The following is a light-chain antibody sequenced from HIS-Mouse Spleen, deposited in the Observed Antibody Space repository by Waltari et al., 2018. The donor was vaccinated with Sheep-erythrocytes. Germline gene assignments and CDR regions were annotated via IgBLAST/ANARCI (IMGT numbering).Light chain of an antibody. CDR3: QQYDNLLT. CDR1: QDISNY. J-gene: IGKJ4*01. CDR2: DAS. Sequence: DIQMTQSPSSLSASVGDRVNITCQASQDISNYLNWYQQKPGKAPKLLIYDASNLETGVPSRCSGSGSGTDFTFTISSLQPEDIATYYCQQYDNLLTFGGGTKVEIK. V-gene: IGKV1-33*01.